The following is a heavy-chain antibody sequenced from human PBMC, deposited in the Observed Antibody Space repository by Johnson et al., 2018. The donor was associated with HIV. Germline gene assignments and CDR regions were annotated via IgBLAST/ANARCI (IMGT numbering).Heavy chain of an antibody. CDR3: AREYSSLSQGAFDI. CDR2: ISYDGSNK. V-gene: IGHV3-30*01. CDR1: GFTFSNYA. Sequence: QMQLVESGGGVVQPGRSLRLSCAASGFTFSNYAMHWVRQAPGKGLEWVAVISYDGSNKYYADSVKGRFTISRDNSKNTLYLQMNSLRAEDTAVYYCAREYSSLSQGAFDIWGQGTMVTVSS. J-gene: IGHJ3*02. D-gene: IGHD6-6*01.